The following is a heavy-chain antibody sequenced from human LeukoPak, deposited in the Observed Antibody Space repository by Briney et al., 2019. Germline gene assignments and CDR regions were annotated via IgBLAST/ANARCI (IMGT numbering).Heavy chain of an antibody. V-gene: IGHV3-66*01. CDR3: ARGTVTMVDY. D-gene: IGHD3-10*01. J-gene: IGHJ4*02. CDR1: GFTVSSNY. CDR2: IYSGGST. Sequence: GGSLRLSCAAAGFTVSSNYMSWVRQAPGRGLEWVSVIYSGGSTYYADSVKGRFTISRDNSKNTLFLQMNSLRAGDTAVYYCARGTVTMVDYWGQGTLVTVSS.